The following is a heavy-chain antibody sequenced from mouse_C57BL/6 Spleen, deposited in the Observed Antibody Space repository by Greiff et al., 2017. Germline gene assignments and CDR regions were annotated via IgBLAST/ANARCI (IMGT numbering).Heavy chain of an antibody. D-gene: IGHD2-12*01. CDR2: INPNNGGT. J-gene: IGHJ2*01. CDR1: GYTFTDYY. Sequence: EVQLQQSGPELVKPGASVKISCKASGYTFTDYYMNWVKQSHGKSLEWIGDINPNNGGTSYNQKFKGKATLTVDKSSSTAYMELRSLTSEDSAVYYCARSRPSYLFDYWGQGTTLTVSS. CDR3: ARSRPSYLFDY. V-gene: IGHV1-26*01.